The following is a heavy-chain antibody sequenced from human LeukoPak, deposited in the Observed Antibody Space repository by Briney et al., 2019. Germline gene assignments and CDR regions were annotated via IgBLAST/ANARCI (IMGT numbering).Heavy chain of an antibody. Sequence: GGSLRLSCSASGFTFDDYAMHWVRQAPGKGLEWVSGSSWNSGSIGYADSVKGRFTISRDNAKNSLYLRMNSLRAEDTALYYCAKDVGEFGQLWFVFDYWGQGTLVTVSS. V-gene: IGHV3-9*01. CDR3: AKDVGEFGQLWFVFDY. J-gene: IGHJ4*02. D-gene: IGHD5-18*01. CDR1: GFTFDDYA. CDR2: SSWNSGSI.